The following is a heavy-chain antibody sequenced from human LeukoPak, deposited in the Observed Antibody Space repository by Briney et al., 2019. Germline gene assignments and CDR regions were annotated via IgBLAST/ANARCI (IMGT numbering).Heavy chain of an antibody. D-gene: IGHD2-21*01. CDR3: ASSSLVVVVPYGFDI. J-gene: IGHJ3*02. Sequence: SETLSLTCTVSNGPITSTKWWSWARQPPGKGLEWIGEISHTGSTNYNPSFNSRVTMSVDKSKNQFSLNLKSVTAADTALYYCASSSLVVVVPYGFDIWGRGTAVTVSS. CDR1: NGPITSTKW. V-gene: IGHV4-4*02. CDR2: ISHTGST.